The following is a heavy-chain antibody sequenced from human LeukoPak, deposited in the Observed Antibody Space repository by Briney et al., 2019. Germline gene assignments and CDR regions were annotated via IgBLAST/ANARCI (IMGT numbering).Heavy chain of an antibody. CDR3: TTDYSNPDWIGTDAFDI. CDR1: GFTFSNAW. Sequence: PGGSLRLSCAASGFTFSNAWMSWVRQAPGKGLEWVGRIKSKTDGGTTDYAAPVKGRFTISRDDSKNTLYLQMNSLKTEDTAVYYCTTDYSNPDWIGTDAFDIWGQGTMVTVSS. CDR2: IKSKTDGGTT. J-gene: IGHJ3*02. D-gene: IGHD4-11*01. V-gene: IGHV3-15*01.